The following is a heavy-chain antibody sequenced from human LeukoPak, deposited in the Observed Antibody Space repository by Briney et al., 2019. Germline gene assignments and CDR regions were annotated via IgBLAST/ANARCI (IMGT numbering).Heavy chain of an antibody. Sequence: SVKVSCKASGGTFSSYAISWVRQAPGQGLEWMGGIIPIFSTANYAQKFQGRVTITADESTSTAYTELSSLRSEDTAVYYCARDIDCSGGSCYSYAGDYWGQGTLVTVSS. J-gene: IGHJ4*02. D-gene: IGHD2-15*01. CDR3: ARDIDCSGGSCYSYAGDY. V-gene: IGHV1-69*13. CDR2: IIPIFSTA. CDR1: GGTFSSYA.